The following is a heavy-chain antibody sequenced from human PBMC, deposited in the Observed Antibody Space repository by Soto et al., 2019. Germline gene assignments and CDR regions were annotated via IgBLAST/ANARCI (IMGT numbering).Heavy chain of an antibody. CDR2: VIPIFGTA. CDR1: GGTFSRYA. D-gene: IGHD3-10*01. Sequence: QVQLVQSGAEVKKPGSSVKVSCKASGGTFSRYAISWVRQAPGQGLEWMGGVIPIFGTANYAQKFQGRVTITADESTSTAYMELSSLRSEDTAVYYCARVRRGAVVRGVIYYFDYWGQGTLVTVSS. V-gene: IGHV1-69*01. J-gene: IGHJ4*02. CDR3: ARVRRGAVVRGVIYYFDY.